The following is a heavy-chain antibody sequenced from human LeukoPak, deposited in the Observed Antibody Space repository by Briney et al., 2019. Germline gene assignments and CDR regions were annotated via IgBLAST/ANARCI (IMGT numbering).Heavy chain of an antibody. V-gene: IGHV3-21*01. CDR2: ISRRSSYI. CDR1: GFTFRSYS. J-gene: IGHJ4*02. Sequence: GGSLRLSCAASGFTFRSYSMNGVRQAPGKGREWVSSISRRSSYIYYADSVRGRFTIPRDNAKNSLYLQMNSLRDDDTAVYYCARAGIGGSSTSCDYWGQGTLVTVSS. CDR3: ARAGIGGSSTSCDY. D-gene: IGHD2-2*01.